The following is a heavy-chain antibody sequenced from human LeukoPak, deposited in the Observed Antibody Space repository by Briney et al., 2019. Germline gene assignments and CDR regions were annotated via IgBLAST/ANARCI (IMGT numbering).Heavy chain of an antibody. CDR1: GGSISSYY. J-gene: IGHJ4*02. Sequence: KPSETLSLTCTVSGGSISSYYWSWIRQPPGKGLEWIGYIYYSGSTNYNPSLKSRVTISVDTSKNQFSLKLSSVTAADTAVYYCARRGIAAAATGYFDYWGQGTLVTVSS. D-gene: IGHD6-13*01. V-gene: IGHV4-59*08. CDR2: IYYSGST. CDR3: ARRGIAAAATGYFDY.